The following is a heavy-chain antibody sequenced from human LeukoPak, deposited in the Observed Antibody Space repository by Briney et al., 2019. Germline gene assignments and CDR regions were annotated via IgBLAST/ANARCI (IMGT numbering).Heavy chain of an antibody. V-gene: IGHV3-53*01. D-gene: IGHD2-21*01. CDR1: GFTVSSNY. Sequence: PGGSLRLSCAASGFTVSSNYMSWVRQAPGKGLEWVSVIYSGGSTFYADSVKGRFSISRDNSKNTLYLQMNSLRAEDTAVYYCAKDLWSYGMDVWGQGTTVTVCS. CDR3: AKDLWSYGMDV. CDR2: IYSGGST. J-gene: IGHJ6*02.